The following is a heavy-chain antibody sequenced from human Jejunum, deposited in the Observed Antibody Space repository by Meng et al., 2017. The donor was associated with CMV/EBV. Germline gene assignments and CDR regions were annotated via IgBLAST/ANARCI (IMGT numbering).Heavy chain of an antibody. CDR3: ATRTPESGGYYYGVFDY. V-gene: IGHV4-30-4*08. D-gene: IGHD3-22*01. J-gene: IGHJ4*02. CDR2: IYYSGST. Sequence: VQLPESGRGLVKPSQTLSPTCTVSGVSISSGDYFWSWIRQPPGKGLEWIGYIYYSGSTYYNPSLKSRVTISVDMSKNQFSLKLNSVTAADTAVYYCATRTPESGGYYYGVFDYWGQGTLVTVSS. CDR1: GVSISSGDYF.